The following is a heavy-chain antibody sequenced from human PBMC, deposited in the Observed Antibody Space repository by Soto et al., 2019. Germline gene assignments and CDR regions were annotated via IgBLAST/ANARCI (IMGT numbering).Heavy chain of an antibody. D-gene: IGHD6-13*01. J-gene: IGHJ5*02. Sequence: VQLQESGPGLVKPSETLSPICTVSGGSISSDYLSWIRQPAGKGLEWIGRVYTSGYSNSNPSLKSRVTMSVDTSKKQFTLNLSSVTAADTAVYYCAREPTTAGTVNWFDPWGQGTLVTVSS. CDR3: AREPTTAGTVNWFDP. CDR2: VYTSGYS. V-gene: IGHV4-4*07. CDR1: GGSISSDY.